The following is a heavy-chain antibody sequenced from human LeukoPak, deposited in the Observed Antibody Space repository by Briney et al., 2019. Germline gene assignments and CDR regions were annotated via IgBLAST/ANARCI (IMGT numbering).Heavy chain of an antibody. Sequence: SQTLSLTCTVSGGSISSGSYYWGWIRQPAGKGLEWIGRIYTSGSTNYNPSLKSRVTISVDTSKNQFSLKLSSVTAADTAVYYCARVCSGDYYYYYYMDVWGKGTTVTVSS. CDR1: GGSISSGSYY. CDR3: ARVCSGDYYYYYYMDV. V-gene: IGHV4-61*02. D-gene: IGHD2-21*01. CDR2: IYTSGST. J-gene: IGHJ6*03.